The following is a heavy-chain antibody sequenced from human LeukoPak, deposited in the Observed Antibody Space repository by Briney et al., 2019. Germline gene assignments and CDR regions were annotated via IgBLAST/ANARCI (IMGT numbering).Heavy chain of an antibody. CDR1: GGSFSGYY. J-gene: IGHJ6*02. CDR2: IYHSGSP. Sequence: PSETLSLTCAVYGGSFSGYYWSWIRQPPGKGLEWIGYIYHSGSPYYNPSLKNRVTISVDRSKNQFSLKLSSVTAADTAVYYCARLIRATNGMDVWGQGTTVTVSS. V-gene: IGHV4-34*01. D-gene: IGHD1-26*01. CDR3: ARLIRATNGMDV.